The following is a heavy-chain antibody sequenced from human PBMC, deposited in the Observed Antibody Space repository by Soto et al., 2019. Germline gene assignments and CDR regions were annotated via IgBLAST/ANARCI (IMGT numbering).Heavy chain of an antibody. CDR2: ISWNSGSI. CDR3: AKVNPPSGPFGY. D-gene: IGHD3-10*01. Sequence: GGSLRLSCAASGFTFDDYAMHWVRQAPGKGLEWVSGISWNSGSIGYADSVKGRFTISRDNAKNSLYLQMNSLRAEDTALYYCAKVNPPSGPFGYWGQGTLVTVSS. J-gene: IGHJ4*02. V-gene: IGHV3-9*01. CDR1: GFTFDDYA.